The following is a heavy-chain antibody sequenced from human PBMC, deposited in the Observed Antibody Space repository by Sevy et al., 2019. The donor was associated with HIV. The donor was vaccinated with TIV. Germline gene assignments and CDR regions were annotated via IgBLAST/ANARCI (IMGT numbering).Heavy chain of an antibody. CDR1: GFTFSSYA. D-gene: IGHD2-15*01. CDR3: AKDGHCSDGSCYFDY. Sequence: GGSLRLSCAASGFTFSSYAMSWVRQAPGKGLEWVSAISGSGGSTYYADSVKGRFTISRDNSKNTLYLQMNSLRAEDTAVYYCAKDGHCSDGSCYFDYWGQGTLVTVSS. V-gene: IGHV3-23*01. J-gene: IGHJ4*02. CDR2: ISGSGGST.